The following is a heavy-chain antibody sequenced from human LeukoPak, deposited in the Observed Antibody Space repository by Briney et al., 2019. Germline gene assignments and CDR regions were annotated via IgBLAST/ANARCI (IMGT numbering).Heavy chain of an antibody. CDR2: IWYDGSNK. CDR3: ARDRNGGLDY. V-gene: IGHV3-33*08. CDR1: GFTSSSYA. J-gene: IGHJ4*02. Sequence: PGGSLRLSCEAFGFTSSSYAMSWVRQAPGKGLEGVAVIWYDGSNKYYADSLKGRFTISRDNSKNTLYLQMNSLRAEDTAVYYCARDRNGGLDYWGQGTLVTVSS. D-gene: IGHD4-23*01.